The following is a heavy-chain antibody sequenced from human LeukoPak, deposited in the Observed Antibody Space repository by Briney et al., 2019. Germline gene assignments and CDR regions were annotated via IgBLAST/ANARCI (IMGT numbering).Heavy chain of an antibody. CDR3: ARLERYGY. D-gene: IGHD5-24*01. CDR1: AFSFSAYS. V-gene: IGHV3-48*01. CDR2: ISSSSRTT. Sequence: PGGSLRLSCAASAFSFSAYSMNWVRQAPGKGLEWVSYISSSSRTTYYADSVKGRFTISRDNAKNSLYLQMNSLRAEDTAVYYCARLERYGYWGQGTLVTVSS. J-gene: IGHJ4*02.